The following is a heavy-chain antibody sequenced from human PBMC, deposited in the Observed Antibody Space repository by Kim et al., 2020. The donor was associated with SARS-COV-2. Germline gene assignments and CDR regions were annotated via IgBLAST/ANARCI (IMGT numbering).Heavy chain of an antibody. CDR1: GGSISSSSYY. J-gene: IGHJ3*02. Sequence: SETLSLTCTVSGGSISSSSYYWGWIRQPPGKGLEWIGSIYYSGSTYYNPSLKSRVTISVDTSKNQFSLKLSSVTAADTAVYYCARDCSSTSCLYGAFDI. CDR2: IYYSGST. D-gene: IGHD2-2*01. CDR3: ARDCSSTSCLYGAFDI. V-gene: IGHV4-39*01.